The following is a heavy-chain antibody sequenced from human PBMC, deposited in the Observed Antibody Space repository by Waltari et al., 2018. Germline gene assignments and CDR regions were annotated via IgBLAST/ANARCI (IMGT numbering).Heavy chain of an antibody. CDR2: IYYSGST. CDR3: ARDRGGAVNNWFDP. J-gene: IGHJ5*02. Sequence: QVQLQESGPGLVKPSETLSLTCTVSGGSISSYYWSWIRQPPGKGLEWIGYIYYSGSTNYNPSLKSLVTISVDTSKNQFSLKLSSVTAADTAVYYCARDRGGAVNNWFDPWGQGTLVTVSS. CDR1: GGSISSYY. D-gene: IGHD3-10*01. V-gene: IGHV4-59*01.